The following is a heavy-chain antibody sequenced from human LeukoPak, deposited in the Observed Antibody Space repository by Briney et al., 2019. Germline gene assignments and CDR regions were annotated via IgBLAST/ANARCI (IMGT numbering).Heavy chain of an antibody. CDR2: IRGSGGGT. CDR1: GFTFSNYW. D-gene: IGHD6-19*01. CDR3: AKAGIGVVGYFDY. V-gene: IGHV3-23*01. Sequence: PGGSLRLSCAASGFTFSNYWMLWVRQAPGKGLEWVSTIRGSGGGTYYADSVKGRFTISRDNSKNTLYLQMNSLRDEDTALYYCAKAGIGVVGYFDYWGQGTLVTVSS. J-gene: IGHJ4*02.